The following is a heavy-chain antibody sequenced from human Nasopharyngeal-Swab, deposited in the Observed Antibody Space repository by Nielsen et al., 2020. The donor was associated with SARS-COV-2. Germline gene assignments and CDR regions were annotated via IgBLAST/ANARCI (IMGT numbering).Heavy chain of an antibody. CDR2: ISSSSSLI. V-gene: IGHV3-21*01. CDR3: GRAASSSDDYVGDY. J-gene: IGHJ4*02. Sequence: GESLKISCAASGFRFDSYAMSWVRQAPGKGLEWVSSISSSSSLIYYADAVRGRFTISRDQTSLYLQMNRLRAEDTAVYYCGRAASSSDDYVGDYWGQGTLVTVSS. CDR1: GFRFDSYA. D-gene: IGHD3-10*02.